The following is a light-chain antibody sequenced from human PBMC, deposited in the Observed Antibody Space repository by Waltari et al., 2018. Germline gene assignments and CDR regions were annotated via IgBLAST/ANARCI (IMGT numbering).Light chain of an antibody. CDR3: QQYYSTPDT. Sequence: DIVMTQSPDSLAVSLGERDTINCKSSQSVLSSSNNKNYLAWYQQKPGQPPKLLIYWASTRESGVPDRFSGSGSVTDFTLTISSLQAEDVAVYYCQQYYSTPDTFGPGTKVDIK. J-gene: IGKJ3*01. CDR1: QSVLSSSNNKNY. CDR2: WAS. V-gene: IGKV4-1*01.